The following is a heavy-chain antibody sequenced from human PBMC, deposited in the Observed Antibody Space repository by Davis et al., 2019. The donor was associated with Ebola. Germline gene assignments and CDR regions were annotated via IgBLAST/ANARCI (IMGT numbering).Heavy chain of an antibody. CDR1: GFTFDDYA. CDR3: AKGTYIVGTAMSFYGMDV. CDR2: VTWNSARK. D-gene: IGHD1-26*01. J-gene: IGHJ6*02. Sequence: GGSLRLSCSASGFTFDDYAMHWVRQAPGKGLEWVSGVTWNSARKGYADSVQGRFTISRDNAKNSLYLQMNNLRVDDTALYYCAKGTYIVGTAMSFYGMDVWGQGTTVTVSS. V-gene: IGHV3-9*01.